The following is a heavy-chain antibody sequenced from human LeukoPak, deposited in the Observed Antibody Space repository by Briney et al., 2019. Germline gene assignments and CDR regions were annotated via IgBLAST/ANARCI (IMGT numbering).Heavy chain of an antibody. Sequence: SETLSLTCTVSGDSISGYYWNWIRQPAGKGLEWIGRMCTSGSTNYNPSLQSRVIMSVDTSKNQFSLDLNSVTAADTAVYYCARGRAYYDSSGYFNYRGQGILVTVSS. D-gene: IGHD3-22*01. V-gene: IGHV4-4*07. CDR1: GDSISGYY. J-gene: IGHJ4*02. CDR2: MCTSGST. CDR3: ARGRAYYDSSGYFNY.